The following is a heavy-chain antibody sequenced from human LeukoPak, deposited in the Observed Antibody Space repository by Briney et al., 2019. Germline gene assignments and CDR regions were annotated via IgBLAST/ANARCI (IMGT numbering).Heavy chain of an antibody. V-gene: IGHV3-21*01. CDR1: GFTFSSYS. J-gene: IGHJ4*02. CDR3: ARGVQLWSPIDY. CDR2: ISSSSSYI. Sequence: PGGSLRLSCAASGFTFSSYSMNWVRQAPGKGLEWVSSISSSSSYIYYADSVKGRFTISRDNAKNSLYLQMNSLRAEDTAVYYCARGVQLWSPIDYWGQGTLVTVSS. D-gene: IGHD5-18*01.